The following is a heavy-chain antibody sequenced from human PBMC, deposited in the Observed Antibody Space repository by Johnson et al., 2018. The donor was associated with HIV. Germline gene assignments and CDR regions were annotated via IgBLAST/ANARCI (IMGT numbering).Heavy chain of an antibody. D-gene: IGHD3-16*02. J-gene: IGHJ3*02. Sequence: QVQLVESGGGLVKPGGSLRLSCAASGFTFSSYGMHWVRQAPGKGLEWVSVLFSDGTTYYADSMTGRFTISRDNAKNSLYLQMNSLRVEDTALYYCARGGLGYQNIHDPFDIWGQGTMVTVSS. CDR2: LFSDGTT. CDR3: ARGGLGYQNIHDPFDI. V-gene: IGHV3-NL1*01. CDR1: GFTFSSYG.